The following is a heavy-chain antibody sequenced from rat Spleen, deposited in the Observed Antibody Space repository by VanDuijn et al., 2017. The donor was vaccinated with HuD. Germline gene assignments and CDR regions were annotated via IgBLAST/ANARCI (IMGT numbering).Heavy chain of an antibody. CDR2: ISYDGTST. V-gene: IGHV5-29*01. CDR1: GFTFSDYY. Sequence: EVQLVESDGGLVQPGRSLKLSCVASGFTFSDYYMAWVRQAPTKGLEWVATISYDGTSTYYRDSVKGRFTISRDNAKSTLFLQMDSLRSEDTATYYCARHYGGYSEYIMDAWGQGASVTVAS. J-gene: IGHJ4*01. CDR3: ARHYGGYSEYIMDA. D-gene: IGHD1-11*01.